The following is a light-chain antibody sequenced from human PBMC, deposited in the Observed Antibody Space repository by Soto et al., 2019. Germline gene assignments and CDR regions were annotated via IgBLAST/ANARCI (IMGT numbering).Light chain of an antibody. Sequence: DIQMTQSPSSLSASVGDRVTITCRASQGISSWLAWYQQKPEKAPKXXSYAASSLQSGVPSRFRGSGSGTDFTLTISSLKPEYFATYYCQQYKSYPITFGQGTRLEIK. CDR3: QQYKSYPIT. J-gene: IGKJ5*01. CDR2: AAS. V-gene: IGKV1D-16*01. CDR1: QGISSW.